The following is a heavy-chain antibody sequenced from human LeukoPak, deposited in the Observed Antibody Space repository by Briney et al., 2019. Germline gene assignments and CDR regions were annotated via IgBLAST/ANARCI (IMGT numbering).Heavy chain of an antibody. CDR2: IRTKTNTYAT. CDR3: MSMSVQNCFGDCYGRS. CDR1: GFTFSGSA. V-gene: IGHV3-73*01. Sequence: GGSLKLSCAASGFTFSGSAMHWFRQASGRGLEWVGRIRTKTNTYATAYAASVNGRFTVSRDDSKNTAYLQMNSLRTEDTAIYYCMSMSVQNCFGDCYGRSWGQGTLVTVSS. D-gene: IGHD2-21*01. J-gene: IGHJ4*02.